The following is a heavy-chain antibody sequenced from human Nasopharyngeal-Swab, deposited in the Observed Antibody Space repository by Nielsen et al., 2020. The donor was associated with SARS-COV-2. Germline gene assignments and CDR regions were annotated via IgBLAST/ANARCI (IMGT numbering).Heavy chain of an antibody. CDR3: ARDRPHWGCDY. D-gene: IGHD3-16*01. V-gene: IGHV3-21*01. Sequence: GESLKISCAASEFTFSSYSMNWVRQAPGKGLEWVSSISSSSSYIYYADSVKGRFTISRDNSKNTVYLQMNSLRAEDTAVYYCARDRPHWGCDYWGQGTLVTVSS. CDR2: ISSSSSYI. CDR1: EFTFSSYS. J-gene: IGHJ4*02.